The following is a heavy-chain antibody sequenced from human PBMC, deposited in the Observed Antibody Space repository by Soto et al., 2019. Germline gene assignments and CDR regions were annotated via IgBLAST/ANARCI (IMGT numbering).Heavy chain of an antibody. V-gene: IGHV4-59*01. CDR3: ARGIAARPWSAFDI. J-gene: IGHJ3*02. Sequence: QVQLQESGPGLVKPSETLSLTCTVSGGSISSYYWSWIRQPPGKGLEWIGYTYYSGSTNYNPSLKSRVTISVDTSKNQFSLKLSSVTAADTAVYYCARGIAARPWSAFDIWGQGTMVTVSS. CDR1: GGSISSYY. D-gene: IGHD6-6*01. CDR2: TYYSGST.